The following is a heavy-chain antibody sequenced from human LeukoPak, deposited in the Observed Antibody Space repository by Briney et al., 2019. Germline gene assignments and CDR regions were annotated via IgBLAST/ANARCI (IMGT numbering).Heavy chain of an antibody. D-gene: IGHD6-6*01. CDR2: INHSGST. CDR3: ARVGYSSSALGIDY. Sequence: SETLSLTCAVYGGSFSGYYWSWIRQPPGKGLEWIGEINHSGSTNYNPSLKSRVTISVDTSKNQFSLKLSSVTAADTAVYYCARVGYSSSALGIDYWGQGTLVTVSS. CDR1: GGSFSGYY. J-gene: IGHJ4*02. V-gene: IGHV4-34*01.